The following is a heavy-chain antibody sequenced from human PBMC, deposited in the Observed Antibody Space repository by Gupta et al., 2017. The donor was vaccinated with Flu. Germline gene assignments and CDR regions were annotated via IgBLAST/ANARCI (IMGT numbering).Heavy chain of an antibody. CDR2: INSPGTII. Sequence: EVQLVESGGGLVQPGGSLELSCAASGFTFINYEFNWFRQAPGKGLEWLSYINSPGTIIYYADSVKGRFTISRDNAKNSLSLQMHSLRAEDTAVYYCARDRSLYSTGIDYWGQGTLVTVSS. D-gene: IGHD4-11*01. CDR3: ARDRSLYSTGIDY. CDR1: GFTFINYE. V-gene: IGHV3-48*03. J-gene: IGHJ4*02.